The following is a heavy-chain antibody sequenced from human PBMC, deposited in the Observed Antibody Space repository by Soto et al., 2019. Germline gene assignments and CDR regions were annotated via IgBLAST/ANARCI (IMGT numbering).Heavy chain of an antibody. D-gene: IGHD6-13*01. Sequence: DVQLVESGGGLVQPGGSLRLSCAASGFTFSSYSMNWVRQAPGKGLEWVSYISSSSSTIYYADSVKGRFTISRDNAKNSLYLQMNSLTAEDTAVYYCARHPERIAQIGWFDPWGQGTLVTVSS. CDR1: GFTFSSYS. J-gene: IGHJ5*02. CDR2: ISSSSSTI. V-gene: IGHV3-48*01. CDR3: ARHPERIAQIGWFDP.